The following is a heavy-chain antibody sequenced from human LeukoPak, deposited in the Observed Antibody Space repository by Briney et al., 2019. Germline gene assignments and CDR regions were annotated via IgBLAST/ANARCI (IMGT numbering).Heavy chain of an antibody. D-gene: IGHD4-11*01. CDR3: ARDAIVRDYSNSDY. Sequence: ASVKVSCKASGYTFTGYYIHWVRQAPGQGLEWMGWINPNSGGTNYAQKFQGRVTMTRDTSISTAYMELSRLTSDDTAVYYCARDAIVRDYSNSDYWGEGTLVTVSS. CDR1: GYTFTGYY. V-gene: IGHV1-2*02. CDR2: INPNSGGT. J-gene: IGHJ4*02.